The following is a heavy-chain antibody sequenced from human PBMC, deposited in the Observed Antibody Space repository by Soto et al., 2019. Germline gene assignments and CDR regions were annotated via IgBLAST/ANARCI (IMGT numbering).Heavy chain of an antibody. CDR1: GYTFTSYV. V-gene: IGHV1-18*01. D-gene: IGHD4-17*01. CDR2: ISAYNGNT. J-gene: IGHJ3*02. Sequence: ASVKVSCKASGYTFTSYVISWVRQAPGQGLEWMGWISAYNGNTNYAQKLQGRVTMTTDTSTSAAYMELRSLRSDDTAVCYCARDIAGGDGPDAFDIWGQGTMVTVSS. CDR3: ARDIAGGDGPDAFDI.